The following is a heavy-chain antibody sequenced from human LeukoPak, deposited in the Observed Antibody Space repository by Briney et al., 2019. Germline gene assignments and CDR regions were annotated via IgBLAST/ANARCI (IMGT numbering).Heavy chain of an antibody. V-gene: IGHV3-48*02. CDR2: ISSSSTI. CDR3: ARDRGGTVTTFSLGYYYGMDV. D-gene: IGHD4-11*01. Sequence: GGSLRLSCAASGFALSSYSMNWVRQAPGKGLEWGSYISSSSTIYYADSVKGRFTISRDNAKNSLYLQMNSLRDEDTAVYYCARDRGGTVTTFSLGYYYGMDVWGQGTTVTVSS. CDR1: GFALSSYS. J-gene: IGHJ6*02.